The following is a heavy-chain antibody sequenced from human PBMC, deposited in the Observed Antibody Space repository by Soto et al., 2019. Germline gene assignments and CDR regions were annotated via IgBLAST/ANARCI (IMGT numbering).Heavy chain of an antibody. V-gene: IGHV1-69*01. CDR3: AIGSTYSVEFEH. CDR1: GGTLGSYS. J-gene: IGHJ4*02. CDR2: FVPIVGSA. D-gene: IGHD1-26*01. Sequence: VQLVQSGAEVKKAGSSVKVSCKASGGTLGSYSVTWLRQAPGQGLEWMGGFVPIVGSADYAQKMQGRVTIMADESTNTGYMELSSLTSEDTALYYCAIGSTYSVEFEHWGQGTLISVSS.